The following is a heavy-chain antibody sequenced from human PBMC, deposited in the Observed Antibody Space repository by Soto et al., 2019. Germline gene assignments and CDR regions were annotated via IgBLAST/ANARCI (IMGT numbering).Heavy chain of an antibody. Sequence: GGSLRLSCAASGFTFSSYWMHWVRQGSGKGLVWVSRINPDGSDISYADSVKGRFTISRDNAKNTLYLQMNSLRAEDTAVYYCARDLDGPDYWGQGTLVTVSS. J-gene: IGHJ4*02. CDR2: INPDGSDI. CDR3: ARDLDGPDY. CDR1: GFTFSSYW. V-gene: IGHV3-74*01.